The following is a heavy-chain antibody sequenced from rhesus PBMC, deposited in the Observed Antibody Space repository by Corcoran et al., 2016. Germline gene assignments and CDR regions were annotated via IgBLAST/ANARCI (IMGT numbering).Heavy chain of an antibody. D-gene: IGHD6-13*01. CDR3: ARHRFSSWSSDF. V-gene: IGHV4-173*01. J-gene: IGHJ4*01. Sequence: QVQLQESGPGLVKPSETLSLPCAVSGASFSSNYCSGLRQPPGKGLEWIGRTSGSDGSPAYNPSRKCRVTISTDTSKNQVSLKLSSVTAADTAVYYCARHRFSSWSSDFWGQGVLVTVSS. CDR2: TSGSDGSP. CDR1: GASFSSNY.